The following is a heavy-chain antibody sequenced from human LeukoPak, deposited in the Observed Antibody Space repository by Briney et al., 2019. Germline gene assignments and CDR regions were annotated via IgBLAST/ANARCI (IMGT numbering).Heavy chain of an antibody. Sequence: SETLSLTCAVYGGSFSGYYWSWIRQPPGKGLEWIGEINHSGSTNYNPSLKSRVTISLDTSKNQFSLKLSSVTAADTAVYYCARGDVGATLDFYYFDMDVWGRGTTVTVSS. V-gene: IGHV4-34*01. CDR1: GGSFSGYY. CDR2: INHSGST. J-gene: IGHJ6*02. D-gene: IGHD1-26*01. CDR3: ARGDVGATLDFYYFDMDV.